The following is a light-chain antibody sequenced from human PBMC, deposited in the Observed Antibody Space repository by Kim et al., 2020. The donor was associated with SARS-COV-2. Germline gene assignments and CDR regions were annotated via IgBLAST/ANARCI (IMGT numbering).Light chain of an antibody. V-gene: IGLV1-47*01. CDR2: RNN. CDR3: AARDDSLSGPV. J-gene: IGLJ3*02. Sequence: QSVLAQPPSASGNPGQRVTISCYGSSSNIGSNYVYWYQQLPGTAPKLLIYRNNQRPSGVPDRFSGSKSGTSASLAISGLRSEDEADYYCAARDDSLSGPVFGGGTKLTVL. CDR1: SSNIGSNY.